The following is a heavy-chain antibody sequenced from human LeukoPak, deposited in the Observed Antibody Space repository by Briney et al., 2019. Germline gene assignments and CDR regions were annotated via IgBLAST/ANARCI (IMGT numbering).Heavy chain of an antibody. Sequence: SETLSLTCAVYGGSFSGYYWSWIRPPPGKGLEWIGEINHSGSTNYNQSLKSGVTISVDTSKNQFSLKLSSVTAADTAVYYCARDNFAPLYDFWSGYYFVRWFYPWGQGTLVTVSS. CDR3: ARDNFAPLYDFWSGYYFVRWFYP. V-gene: IGHV4-34*01. CDR2: INHSGST. D-gene: IGHD3-3*01. CDR1: GGSFSGYY. J-gene: IGHJ5*02.